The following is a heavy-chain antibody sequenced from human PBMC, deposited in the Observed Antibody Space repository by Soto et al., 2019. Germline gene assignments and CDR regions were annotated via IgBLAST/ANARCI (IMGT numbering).Heavy chain of an antibody. J-gene: IGHJ6*03. CDR1: GYTFTNYG. CDR3: ARVPQLVGYFYYYMDV. V-gene: IGHV1-18*01. D-gene: IGHD6-6*01. CDR2: IGAYNGNT. Sequence: QVQLLQSGAEVKKPGASVKVSCKASGYTFTNYGITWVRQAPGQGLEWMGGIGAYNGNTHYTQRLQGRVTMTTDTSTSTAYMELRGLRSDDTAVYYCARVPQLVGYFYYYMDVWDKGTTVTVSS.